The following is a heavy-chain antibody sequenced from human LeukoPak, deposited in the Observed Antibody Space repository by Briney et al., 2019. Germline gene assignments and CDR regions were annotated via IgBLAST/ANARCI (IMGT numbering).Heavy chain of an antibody. Sequence: PSETLSLTCTVSGGSISSYYWGWIRQPPGKGLEWIGSIYYSGSTYYNPSLKSRVTISVDTSKNQFSLKLSSVTAADTAVYYCARHRSYDSSGYYSPHPPDYWGQGTLVTVSS. J-gene: IGHJ4*02. D-gene: IGHD3-22*01. CDR1: GGSISSYY. CDR3: ARHRSYDSSGYYSPHPPDY. CDR2: IYYSGST. V-gene: IGHV4-39*01.